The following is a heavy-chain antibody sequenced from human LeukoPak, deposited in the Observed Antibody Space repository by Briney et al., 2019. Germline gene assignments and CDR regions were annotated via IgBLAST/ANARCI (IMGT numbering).Heavy chain of an antibody. V-gene: IGHV3-21*01. CDR2: ISSSSSYI. CDR1: GITFRSYN. Sequence: GGSLRLSCVVSGITFRSYNMNWARQPPGKGLEWVSSISSSSSYIYYADSVKGRFTISRDNAKKSLFVQMNSLRDEDTAVYYCARAPGVGLGFDYWGQGTLVTVSS. J-gene: IGHJ4*02. D-gene: IGHD2-15*01. CDR3: ARAPGVGLGFDY.